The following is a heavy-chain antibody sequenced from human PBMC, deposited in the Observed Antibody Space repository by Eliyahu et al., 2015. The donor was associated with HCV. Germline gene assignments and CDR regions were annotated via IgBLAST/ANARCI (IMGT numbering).Heavy chain of an antibody. V-gene: IGHV3-66*02. D-gene: IGHD2-2*01. J-gene: IGHJ6*02. CDR3: ARVLGGPETFYYYGMDI. CDR2: IYSGGST. Sequence: VSVIYSGGSTYYAESVKGRFTISRDSSENTVYLQMNSLRPEDSGVYYCARVLGGPETFYYYGMDIWGQGTTVSVSS.